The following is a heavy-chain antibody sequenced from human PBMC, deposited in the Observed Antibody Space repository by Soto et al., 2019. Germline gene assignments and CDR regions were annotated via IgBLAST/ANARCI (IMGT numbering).Heavy chain of an antibody. CDR2: IWYDGSNK. D-gene: IGHD4-17*01. CDR1: GFTFSSYG. V-gene: IGHV3-33*01. J-gene: IGHJ6*02. CDR3: AREGVGGYGDWGMDV. Sequence: GGSLRLSCAASGFTFSSYGMHWVRQAPGKGLEWVAVIWYDGSNKYYVDSVKGRFTISRDNSKNTLYLQMNSLRAEDTAVYYCAREGVGGYGDWGMDVWGQGTTVTVSS.